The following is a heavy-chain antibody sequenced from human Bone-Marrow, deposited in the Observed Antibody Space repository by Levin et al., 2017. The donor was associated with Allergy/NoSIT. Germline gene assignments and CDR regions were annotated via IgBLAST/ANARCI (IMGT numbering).Heavy chain of an antibody. CDR2: INHSGST. CDR3: ARGDIVVVVAAYTFLFDY. CDR1: GGSFSGYY. Sequence: ESLKISCAVYGGSFSGYYWSWIRQPPGKGLEWIGEINHSGSTNYNPSLKSRVTISVDTSKNQFSLKLSSVTAADTAVYYCARGDIVVVVAAYTFLFDYWGQGTLVTVSS. J-gene: IGHJ4*02. D-gene: IGHD2-15*01. V-gene: IGHV4-34*01.